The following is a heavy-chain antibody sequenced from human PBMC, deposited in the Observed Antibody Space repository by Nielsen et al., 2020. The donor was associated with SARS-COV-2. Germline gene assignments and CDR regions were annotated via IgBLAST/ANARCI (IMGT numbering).Heavy chain of an antibody. Sequence: GESLKISCAASGFTFSSYGMHWVRQAPGKGLEWVAAIWYDGSNKYYADSVKGRFTISRDNSKNTLYLQMNSLRAEDTAVYYCARDFSPDFSLDVWGQGTTVTVSS. J-gene: IGHJ6*02. D-gene: IGHD3/OR15-3a*01. CDR3: ARDFSPDFSLDV. CDR2: IWYDGSNK. CDR1: GFTFSSYG. V-gene: IGHV3-33*08.